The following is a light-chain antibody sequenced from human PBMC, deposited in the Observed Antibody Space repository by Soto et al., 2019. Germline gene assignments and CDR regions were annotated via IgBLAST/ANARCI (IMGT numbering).Light chain of an antibody. CDR3: SSYSTSNPLV. V-gene: IGLV2-14*01. CDR1: SSDIGTYNY. CDR2: DVS. J-gene: IGLJ3*02. Sequence: QSALTQPASVSGSPGQSITISCTGTSSDIGTYNYVAWYQQHPGKAPEVMIYDVSHRPAGFSNRFSGSKSGNTASLTISGLQAEDEADYYCSSYSTSNPLVFGGGTKVTVL.